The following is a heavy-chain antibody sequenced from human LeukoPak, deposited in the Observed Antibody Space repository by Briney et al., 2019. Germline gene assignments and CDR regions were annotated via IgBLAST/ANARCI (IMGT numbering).Heavy chain of an antibody. V-gene: IGHV5-51*01. D-gene: IGHD5-12*01. Sequence: GESLKISCKGSGYSFTSYWIGWVLQMPGKGLEWMGIIYPGDSDTRYSPSFQGQVTISADKSISTAYLQWSSLKASDTAMYYCARHGSLVATIHNWFDPWGQGTLVTVSS. J-gene: IGHJ5*02. CDR3: ARHGSLVATIHNWFDP. CDR1: GYSFTSYW. CDR2: IYPGDSDT.